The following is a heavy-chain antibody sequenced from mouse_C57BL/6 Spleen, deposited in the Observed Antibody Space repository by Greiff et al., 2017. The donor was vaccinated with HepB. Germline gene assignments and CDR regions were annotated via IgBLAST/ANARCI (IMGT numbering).Heavy chain of an antibody. CDR3: ARLGTGFAY. D-gene: IGHD2-14*01. J-gene: IGHJ3*01. CDR2: ISSGGSYT. CDR1: GFTFSSYG. V-gene: IGHV5-6*02. Sequence: DVKLVESGGDLVKPGGSLKLSCAASGFTFSSYGMSWVRQTPDKRLEWVATISSGGSYTYYPDSVKGRFTISRDNAKNTLYLQRSSLKSEDTAMYYCARLGTGFAYWGQGTRVTVSA.